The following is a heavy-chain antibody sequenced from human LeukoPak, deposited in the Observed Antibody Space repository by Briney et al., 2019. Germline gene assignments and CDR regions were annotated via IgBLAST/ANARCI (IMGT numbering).Heavy chain of an antibody. V-gene: IGHV4-59*08. CDR2: IYYGGST. Sequence: SETLSLTCTVSGGSISSFHWSWFRQPPGKGLEWIGYIYYGGSTNYNPSLKSRVTISADTSKNQFSLKLSSVTAADTAVYYCARHLAVAGTRYYFDYWGQGTPVTVSS. J-gene: IGHJ4*02. D-gene: IGHD6-19*01. CDR3: ARHLAVAGTRYYFDY. CDR1: GGSISSFH.